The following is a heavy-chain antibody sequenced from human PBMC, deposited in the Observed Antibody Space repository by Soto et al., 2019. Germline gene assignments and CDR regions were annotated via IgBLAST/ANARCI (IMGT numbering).Heavy chain of an antibody. CDR2: TYFSKST. CDR1: GDSITSCGNY. V-gene: IGHV4-31*03. Sequence: SETLSLTCIVSGDSITSCGNYWSWLRHRPGKGLDWIGYTYFSKSTYYNPSLKSRVTISVDASKNQFSLKSISVTAADTAVYFCARAVSNAFDIWGQGTMVTVSS. CDR3: ARAVSNAFDI. D-gene: IGHD4-4*01. J-gene: IGHJ3*02.